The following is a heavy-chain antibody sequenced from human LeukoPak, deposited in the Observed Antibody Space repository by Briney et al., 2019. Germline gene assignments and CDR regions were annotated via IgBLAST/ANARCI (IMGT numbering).Heavy chain of an antibody. Sequence: ASVKVSCKASGGTFSSYAISWVRQAPGQGLEWMGRIIRILGIANYAQKFQGRVTITADKSTSTAYMELSSLRSEDTAVYYCASVGDSGYDFSYFDYWGQGTLVTVSS. CDR2: IIRILGIA. V-gene: IGHV1-69*04. CDR1: GGTFSSYA. CDR3: ASVGDSGYDFSYFDY. D-gene: IGHD5-12*01. J-gene: IGHJ4*02.